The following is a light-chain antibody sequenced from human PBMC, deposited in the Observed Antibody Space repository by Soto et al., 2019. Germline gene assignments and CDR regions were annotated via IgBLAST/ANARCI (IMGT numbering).Light chain of an antibody. Sequence: VLTQSACTLSFSPGERATLSCRASQTIRNNYLAWYQQRPGQAPRLLIYDASMRATGIPARFSGSGSGTDFTLTISRLEPEDFAVYYCQQYGSSRPLTFGGGTKVDI. CDR2: DAS. CDR3: QQYGSSRPLT. V-gene: IGKV3-20*01. CDR1: QTIRNNY. J-gene: IGKJ4*01.